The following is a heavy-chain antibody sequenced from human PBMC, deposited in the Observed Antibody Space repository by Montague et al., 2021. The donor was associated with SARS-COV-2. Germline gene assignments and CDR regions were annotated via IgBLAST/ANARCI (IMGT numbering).Heavy chain of an antibody. V-gene: IGHV4-39*01. CDR3: AGVTWELSVGNVFDV. J-gene: IGHJ3*01. CDR1: GGSISSSSYY. Sequence: SETLSLTCTVYGGSISSSSYYWAWIRQPPGKGLEWIGSIYHSGSTFSNPSLKSRVRMSVDTSKNQFSLKLSPVTAADTAMYSCAGVTWELSVGNVFDVWGQGTMVTVSS. CDR2: IYHSGST. D-gene: IGHD3-10*01.